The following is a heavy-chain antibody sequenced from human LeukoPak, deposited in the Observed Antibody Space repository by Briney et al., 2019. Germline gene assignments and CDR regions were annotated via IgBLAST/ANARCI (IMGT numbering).Heavy chain of an antibody. J-gene: IGHJ4*02. Sequence: PSETLSLTCTVSGGSISSYYWSWIRQPPGKGLEWIGYIYYSGSTNYNPSLKSRVTISVDTSKNQFSLKLSSVTAADTAVYYCARRRCSGGSYYSYYFDYWGQGTLVTVSS. V-gene: IGHV4-59*08. D-gene: IGHD2-15*01. CDR3: ARRRCSGGSYYSYYFDY. CDR2: IYYSGST. CDR1: GGSISSYY.